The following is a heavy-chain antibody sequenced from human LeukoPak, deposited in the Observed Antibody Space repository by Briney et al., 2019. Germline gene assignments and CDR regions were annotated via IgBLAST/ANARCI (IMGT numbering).Heavy chain of an antibody. CDR3: AKLPIVVVIIRYYFDY. V-gene: IGHV3-23*01. Sequence: GGSLRLSCAASGFTFSSYAMSWVRQAPGKGLEWVSAISGSGGSTYYADSVKGRFTISRDNSKNTLYLQMNSLRAEDTAVYYCAKLPIVVVIIRYYFDYWGQGTLVTVSS. CDR1: GFTFSSYA. J-gene: IGHJ4*02. D-gene: IGHD3-22*01. CDR2: ISGSGGST.